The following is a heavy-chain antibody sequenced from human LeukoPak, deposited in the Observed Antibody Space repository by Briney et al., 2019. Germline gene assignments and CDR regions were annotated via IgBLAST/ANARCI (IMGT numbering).Heavy chain of an antibody. D-gene: IGHD4-23*01. CDR1: GYTFTSYY. CDR2: IHPNSGGT. V-gene: IGHV1-2*02. Sequence: ASVKVSCKASGYTFTSYYIHWLRQAPGQGLEWMGWIHPNSGGTNYAQNFQGRVTMTRDTSIRTAYMEVNRLTSDDTAVYYCARMEVGTSLHWGQGTMVTVSS. CDR3: ARMEVGTSLH. J-gene: IGHJ3*01.